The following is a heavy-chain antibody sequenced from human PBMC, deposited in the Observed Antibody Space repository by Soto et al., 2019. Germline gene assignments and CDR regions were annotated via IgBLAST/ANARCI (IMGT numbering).Heavy chain of an antibody. Sequence: QVQLVQSGAEVKKPGSSVKVSCKASGGTFSSYAISWVRQAPGQGLEWMGGIIPIFGTANYAQKFQSRVTITADESTSTAYRELSSLRSADTAVYYCARDPAYSSSWQSNDDYWGQGTLVTVSS. CDR2: IIPIFGTA. V-gene: IGHV1-69*12. J-gene: IGHJ4*02. CDR1: GGTFSSYA. CDR3: ARDPAYSSSWQSNDDY. D-gene: IGHD6-13*01.